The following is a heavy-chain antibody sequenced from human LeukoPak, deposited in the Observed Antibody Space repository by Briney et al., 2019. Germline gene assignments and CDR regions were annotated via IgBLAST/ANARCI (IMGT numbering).Heavy chain of an antibody. D-gene: IGHD3-22*01. Sequence: SETLSLTCAVYGGSFSGYYWSWIRQPPGKGLEWIGEINHSGSTNYKPSLKSRVTISVDTSKNQFSLKLSSVTAADTAVYYCARQYYYDSSGYPGYGYWGQGTLVTVSS. V-gene: IGHV4-34*01. CDR3: ARQYYYDSSGYPGYGY. CDR2: INHSGST. J-gene: IGHJ4*02. CDR1: GGSFSGYY.